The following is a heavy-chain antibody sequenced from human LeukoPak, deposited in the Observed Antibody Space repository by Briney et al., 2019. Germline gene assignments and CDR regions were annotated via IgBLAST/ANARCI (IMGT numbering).Heavy chain of an antibody. CDR2: INLNSGGT. V-gene: IGHV1-2*06. CDR1: GYTFTGYF. CDR3: ARDLSSTSNWEFDY. Sequence: ASVKVSCKASGYTFTGYFMHWVRQAPGQGLEWIGRINLNSGGTYYAQNFQGRVTMTRDTSISTAYVELSRLTSDDTAVYYCARDLSSTSNWEFDYWGQGTLVTVSS. J-gene: IGHJ4*02. D-gene: IGHD1-26*01.